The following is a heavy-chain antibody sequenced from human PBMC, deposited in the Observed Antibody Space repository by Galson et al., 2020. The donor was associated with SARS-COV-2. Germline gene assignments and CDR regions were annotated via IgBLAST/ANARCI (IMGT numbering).Heavy chain of an antibody. CDR3: ARGAEERRIIVVVAYYYSYMDV. Sequence: SETLSLTCAVHGGSFRNYYWTWIRHSPETGLEWLGQNNHRGSTHYNPSPKSRVALSINASKNQFSLSLSSVTAADTAVYYCARGAEERRIIVVVAYYYSYMDVWGSGTTVTVSS. V-gene: IGHV4-34*01. J-gene: IGHJ6*03. CDR1: GGSFRNYY. D-gene: IGHD2-15*01. CDR2: NNHRGST.